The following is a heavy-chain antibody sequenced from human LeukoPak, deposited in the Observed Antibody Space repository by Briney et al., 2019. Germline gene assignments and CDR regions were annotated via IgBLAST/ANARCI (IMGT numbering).Heavy chain of an antibody. CDR1: GFTFSSYA. V-gene: IGHV3-23*01. D-gene: IGHD3-22*01. Sequence: GGSLRLSCAASGFTFSSYAMSWVRQAPGKGLEWVSAISGSGGSTYYADSVKGRFTISRDNSKNTLYLQMNSLRAEDTAVYYCAKDDSGYVWAFDIWGRRTMVTVSS. CDR3: AKDDSGYVWAFDI. CDR2: ISGSGGST. J-gene: IGHJ3*02.